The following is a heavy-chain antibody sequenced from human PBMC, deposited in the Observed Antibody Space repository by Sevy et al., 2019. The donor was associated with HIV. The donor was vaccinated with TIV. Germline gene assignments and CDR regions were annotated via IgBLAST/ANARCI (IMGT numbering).Heavy chain of an antibody. CDR2: ISAYTGDT. CDR1: GYSFNMYE. CDR3: ARHRPQGVVIIPGSGYHYGADF. J-gene: IGHJ6*02. D-gene: IGHD3-3*01. V-gene: IGHV1-18*01. Sequence: ASVKVSCKTSGYSFNMYEISWVRQAPGQGLEWMGWISAYTGDTDYRQMFRGRVTMTTDASTNTAYMELRRLTSDDTAVYYCARHRPQGVVIIPGSGYHYGADFWGQGTMVTVSS.